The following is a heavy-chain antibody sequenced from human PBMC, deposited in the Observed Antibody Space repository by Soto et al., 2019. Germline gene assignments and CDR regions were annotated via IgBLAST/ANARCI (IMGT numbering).Heavy chain of an antibody. CDR2: IYYSGST. CDR1: GGSISSYY. Sequence: PSETLSLTCTVSGGSISSYYWSWIRQPPGKGLEWIGYIYYSGSTNYNPSLKSRVTISVDTSKNQSSLKLSSVTAADTAVYYCASRPWYDSPDYWGQGTLVTVSS. V-gene: IGHV4-59*01. D-gene: IGHD3-3*01. CDR3: ASRPWYDSPDY. J-gene: IGHJ4*02.